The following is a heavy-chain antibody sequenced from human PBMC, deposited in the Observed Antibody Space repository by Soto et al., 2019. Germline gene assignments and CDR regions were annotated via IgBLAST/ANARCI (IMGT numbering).Heavy chain of an antibody. J-gene: IGHJ4*02. CDR1: GFTFSSYA. V-gene: IGHV3-23*01. CDR2: ISGSGGST. Sequence: GGSLRLSCAASGFTFSSYAMSWVRQAPGKGLEWVSAISGSGGSTYYADSVKGRFTISRDNSKNTLYLQMNSLRAEDTAVYYCAKGVSEYSSSSSWYTVWGQGTLVTVSS. D-gene: IGHD6-6*01. CDR3: AKGVSEYSSSSSWYTV.